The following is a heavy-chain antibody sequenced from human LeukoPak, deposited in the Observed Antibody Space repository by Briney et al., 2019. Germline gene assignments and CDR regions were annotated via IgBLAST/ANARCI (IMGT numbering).Heavy chain of an antibody. D-gene: IGHD2-2*01. Sequence: PGGSLRLSCAASGFTFSSYGMHWVRQAPGKGLEWVAFIRYDGSNKYYADSVKGRFTISRDNSKNTLYLQMNSLRAEDTAVYYCAKVPGVVPAALGGDYWGQGTLVTVSS. J-gene: IGHJ4*02. CDR2: IRYDGSNK. CDR3: AKVPGVVPAALGGDY. CDR1: GFTFSSYG. V-gene: IGHV3-30*02.